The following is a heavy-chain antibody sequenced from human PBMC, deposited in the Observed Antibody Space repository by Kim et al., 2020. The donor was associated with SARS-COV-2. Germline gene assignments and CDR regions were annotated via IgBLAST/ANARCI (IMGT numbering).Heavy chain of an antibody. CDR3: ARDHRYSSSWDFDY. D-gene: IGHD6-13*01. V-gene: IGHV3-33*01. Sequence: ADSVKGRFTISRDNSKNTLYLQMNSLRAEDTAVYYCARDHRYSSSWDFDYWGQGTLVTVSS. J-gene: IGHJ4*02.